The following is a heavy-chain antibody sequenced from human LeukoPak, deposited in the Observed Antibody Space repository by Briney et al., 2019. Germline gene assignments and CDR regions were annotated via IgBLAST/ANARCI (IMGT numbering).Heavy chain of an antibody. CDR2: ISGSGGST. V-gene: IGHV3-23*01. Sequence: GGSLRLSCAASGFTFSGYAMSWVRQAPGKGLEWVSAISGSGGSTYYADSVKGRFTISRDNSKNTLYLQMNSLRAEDTAVYYCAKVPAKYGGKVQLDYWGQGTLVTVSS. D-gene: IGHD4-23*01. CDR1: GFTFSGYA. J-gene: IGHJ4*02. CDR3: AKVPAKYGGKVQLDY.